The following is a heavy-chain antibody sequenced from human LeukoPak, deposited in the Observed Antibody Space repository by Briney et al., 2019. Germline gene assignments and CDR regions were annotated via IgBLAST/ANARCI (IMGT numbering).Heavy chain of an antibody. Sequence: PGGSLRLSCAASGFTFSYYGMSWVRQAPGKGLEWVAAISGSGGSTFYADSVKGRFTISRDNSKNTLYLQMNSLRAEDTAVYYCAQDVTYSHECFLNWGQGTLVTVSS. CDR3: AQDVTYSHECFLN. CDR2: ISGSGGST. CDR1: GFTFSYYG. V-gene: IGHV3-23*01. D-gene: IGHD2-21*01. J-gene: IGHJ1*01.